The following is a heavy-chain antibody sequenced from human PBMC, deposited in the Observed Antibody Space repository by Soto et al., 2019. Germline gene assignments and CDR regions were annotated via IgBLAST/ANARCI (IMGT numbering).Heavy chain of an antibody. J-gene: IGHJ4*02. CDR1: GYTLTNGTYY. D-gene: IGHD3-16*02. CDR3: AREDRPAISLFDY. Sequence: SSETLSLTCTVSGYTLTNGTYYWTWLRQHPRKGLEWIGYTHHRGRTNYNPSLRSRFSMSVDTSENQFSPNLSSDTAADTAVYLCAREDRPAISLFDYWGQRIMVTVSS. V-gene: IGHV4-31*03. CDR2: THHRGRT.